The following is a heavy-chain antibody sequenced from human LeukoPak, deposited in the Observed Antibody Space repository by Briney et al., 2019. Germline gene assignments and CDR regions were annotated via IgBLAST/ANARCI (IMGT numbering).Heavy chain of an antibody. CDR3: ARHRKRWLQLSHFDY. D-gene: IGHD5-24*01. V-gene: IGHV4-39*01. Sequence: WVRQPPGKGLEWIGSIYYSGSTYYNPSLKSRVTISVDTSKNQFSLKLSSVTAADTAVYYCARHRKRWLQLSHFDYWGQGTLVTVSS. CDR2: IYYSGST. J-gene: IGHJ4*02.